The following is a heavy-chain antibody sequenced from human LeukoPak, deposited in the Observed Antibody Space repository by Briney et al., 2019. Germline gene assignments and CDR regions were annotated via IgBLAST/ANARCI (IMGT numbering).Heavy chain of an antibody. Sequence: SVKVSCKASGGTFSSYAISWVRQAPGQGLEWMGRIIPIFGTANYAQKFQGRVTITTDESTSTAYMELSSLRSEDTAVYYCARTDPGGSSFDYWGQETLVTVSS. CDR1: GGTFSSYA. CDR3: ARTDPGGSSFDY. V-gene: IGHV1-69*05. D-gene: IGHD5-12*01. J-gene: IGHJ4*02. CDR2: IIPIFGTA.